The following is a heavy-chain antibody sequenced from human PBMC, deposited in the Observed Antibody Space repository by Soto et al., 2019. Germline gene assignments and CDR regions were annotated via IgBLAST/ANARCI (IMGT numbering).Heavy chain of an antibody. CDR1: GDSIRSYY. CDR2: IYDSGST. J-gene: IGHJ4*02. Sequence: LSLTCTVSGDSIRSYYWSWIRQPPGKGLEWIGYIYDSGSTNYNPSLKSRVTISVDTSKSQFSLKLSSVTAADTAVYYCARDRAYYESSGLYFDYWGQGTLVTVSS. D-gene: IGHD3-22*01. CDR3: ARDRAYYESSGLYFDY. V-gene: IGHV4-59*01.